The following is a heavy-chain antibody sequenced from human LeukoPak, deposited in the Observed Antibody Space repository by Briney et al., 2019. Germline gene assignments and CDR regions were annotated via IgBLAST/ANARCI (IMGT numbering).Heavy chain of an antibody. CDR1: GFTFSNYG. D-gene: IGHD6-6*01. Sequence: PGGSLRLSCAASGFTFSNYGMSWVRQAPGKGLEWVSAISGSGGNTYYADSVKGRFTISRDNSKSALFLQMNSLRAEDTAVYYCETALSAARLPSSDYWGQGTLVTVSS. J-gene: IGHJ4*02. CDR2: ISGSGGNT. V-gene: IGHV3-23*01. CDR3: ETALSAARLPSSDY.